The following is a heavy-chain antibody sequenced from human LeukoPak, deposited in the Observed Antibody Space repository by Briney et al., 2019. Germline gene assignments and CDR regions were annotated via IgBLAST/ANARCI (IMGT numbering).Heavy chain of an antibody. CDR3: ARGPTRQYFDY. D-gene: IGHD6-6*01. CDR1: GGSVSSYY. CDR2: IYCSVSPNSDST. Sequence: SETLSLTCTVSGGSVSSYYWSWIRQPPGKGLEWIGYIYCSVSPNSDSTNYNPSLQSRVTISVDTSRNQFSLNLSSVTAADTAVYFCARGPTRQYFDYWGQGTLVTVSS. J-gene: IGHJ4*02. V-gene: IGHV4-59*02.